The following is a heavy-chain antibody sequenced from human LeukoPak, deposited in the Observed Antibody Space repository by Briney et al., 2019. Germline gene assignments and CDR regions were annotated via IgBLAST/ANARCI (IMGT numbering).Heavy chain of an antibody. D-gene: IGHD6-19*01. V-gene: IGHV3-23*01. CDR2: ISGSGGST. CDR3: AKDKRVQWLVQTASYYFDY. Sequence: PGGSLRLSCAASGFTFSSYAMSWVRQAPGKGLEWVSAISGSGGSTYYADSVKGRFTISRDNSKNTLYLQMNSLRAEDTAVYYCAKDKRVQWLVQTASYYFDYWGQGTLVTASS. CDR1: GFTFSSYA. J-gene: IGHJ4*02.